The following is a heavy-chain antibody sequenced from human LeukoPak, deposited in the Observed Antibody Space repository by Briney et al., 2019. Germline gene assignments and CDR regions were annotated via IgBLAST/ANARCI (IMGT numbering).Heavy chain of an antibody. CDR2: IYYSGST. V-gene: IGHV4-59*01. Sequence: SETLSLTYTVSGGSISSYYWSWIRQPPGKGLEWIGYIYYSGSTNYNPSPKSRVTISVDTCKNQFSLKLSSVTAADTAVYYCARARTLAYCGGDCMVDAFDIWGQGTMVTVSS. CDR1: GGSISSYY. D-gene: IGHD2-21*02. CDR3: ARARTLAYCGGDCMVDAFDI. J-gene: IGHJ3*02.